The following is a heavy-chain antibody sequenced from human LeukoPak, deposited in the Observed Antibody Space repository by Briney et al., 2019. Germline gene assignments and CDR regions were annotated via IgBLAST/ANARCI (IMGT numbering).Heavy chain of an antibody. D-gene: IGHD3-10*01. CDR3: AKSGGYYGSGSYFIPIWYDYYYGMDV. J-gene: IGHJ6*02. CDR2: ISGSGGST. Sequence: PGGSLRLSCAASGFTFSSYAMSWVRQAPGKGLEWVSAISGSGGSTYYADSVKGRFTISRDNSKNTLYLQMNSLRAEDTAVYYCAKSGGYYGSGSYFIPIWYDYYYGMDVWGQGTTVTVSS. V-gene: IGHV3-23*01. CDR1: GFTFSSYA.